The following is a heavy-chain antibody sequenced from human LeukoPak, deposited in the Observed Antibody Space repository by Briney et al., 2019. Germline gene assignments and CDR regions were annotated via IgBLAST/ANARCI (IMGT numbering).Heavy chain of an antibody. Sequence: SETLSLTCTVSGDSISSGGYYWNWIRQLPGKGLEWLGHTYYSGSTYYNPSLKSRLTISLDTSENQFSLKLSSVTVADTAVYYCARVEGSGSDYWGQGTLVTVSS. V-gene: IGHV4-31*03. CDR3: ARVEGSGSDY. J-gene: IGHJ4*02. CDR2: TYYSGST. D-gene: IGHD3-10*01. CDR1: GDSISSGGYY.